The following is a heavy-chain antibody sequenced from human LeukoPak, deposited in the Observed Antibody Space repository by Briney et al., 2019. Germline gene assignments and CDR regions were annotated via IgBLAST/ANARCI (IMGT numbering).Heavy chain of an antibody. J-gene: IGHJ4*02. D-gene: IGHD1-26*01. CDR3: ARGRVGATTSFDY. CDR2: INAGNGNT. CDR1: GYTFTGYY. V-gene: IGHV1-3*01. Sequence: GASVKVSCKASGYTFTGYYMHWVRQAPGQRLEWMGWINAGNGNTKYSQKFQGRVTITRDTSASTAYMELSSLRSEDTAVYYCARGRVGATTSFDYWGQGTLVTVSS.